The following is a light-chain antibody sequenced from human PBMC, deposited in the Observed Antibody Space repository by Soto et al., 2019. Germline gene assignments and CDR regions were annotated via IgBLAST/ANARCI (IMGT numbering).Light chain of an antibody. Sequence: VLTQPPSASGTPGQRVTISCSGSTSNIGSNGVSWYRQLPGTAPKLLIYSNNQRPSWVPDRFSGSKSGISASLAISGLQSEDEANYYCASWDDSLNGQGVFGGGTKVTVL. V-gene: IGLV1-44*01. CDR2: SNN. J-gene: IGLJ3*02. CDR1: TSNIGSNG. CDR3: ASWDDSLNGQGV.